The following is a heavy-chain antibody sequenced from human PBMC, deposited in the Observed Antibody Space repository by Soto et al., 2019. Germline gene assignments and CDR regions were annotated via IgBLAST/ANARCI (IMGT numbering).Heavy chain of an antibody. D-gene: IGHD3-3*01. V-gene: IGHV1-69*06. Sequence: QVQLVQSGAEVKKPGSSVKVSCKASGGTFSSYAISWVRQAPGQGLEWMGGLIPFFGTANSAQKFQGRDTITADKSTSTAYMELSSLRSEDTAVYYCAREYYDFWSGLTKGYYYYGMDVWGQGTTVTVSS. CDR1: GGTFSSYA. CDR3: AREYYDFWSGLTKGYYYYGMDV. CDR2: LIPFFGTA. J-gene: IGHJ6*02.